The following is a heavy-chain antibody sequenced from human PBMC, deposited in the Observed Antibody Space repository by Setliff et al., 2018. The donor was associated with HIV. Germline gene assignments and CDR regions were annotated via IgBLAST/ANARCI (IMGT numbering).Heavy chain of an antibody. D-gene: IGHD3-22*01. CDR3: ARSTTYYFDSSGFYDDYNYYGMDV. CDR1: GYTFTSYY. Sequence: GASVKVSCKASGYTFTSYYMHWVRQAPGQGLEWMGIINPNHVNAGYAEKFQGRVTMTSDTPRSTAYMELRSLRSDDTAVYYCARSTTYYFDSSGFYDDYNYYGMDVWGQGTTVT. J-gene: IGHJ6*02. V-gene: IGHV1-46*01. CDR2: INPNHVNA.